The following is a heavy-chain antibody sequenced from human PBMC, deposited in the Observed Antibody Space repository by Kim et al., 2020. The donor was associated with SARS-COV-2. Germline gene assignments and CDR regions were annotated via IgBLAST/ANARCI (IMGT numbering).Heavy chain of an antibody. D-gene: IGHD3-10*01. Sequence: GGSLRLSCAASGFSFSTYGMHWVRQAPGKGLEWVAVISFDGSNKYYEDFVKGRFTISRDNSQNTLSLQMDSLRVEDTAVYYCAKRMVRGASNFGMDVWG. J-gene: IGHJ6*02. CDR1: GFSFSTYG. V-gene: IGHV3-30*18. CDR2: ISFDGSNK. CDR3: AKRMVRGASNFGMDV.